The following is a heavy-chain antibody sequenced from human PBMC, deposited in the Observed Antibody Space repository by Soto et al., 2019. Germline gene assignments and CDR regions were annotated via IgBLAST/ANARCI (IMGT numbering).Heavy chain of an antibody. D-gene: IGHD3-3*01. J-gene: IGHJ4*02. CDR1: GFTFSSYW. CDR3: ARSTYYDFWSDYYMDLYFDY. V-gene: IGHV3-74*01. Sequence: PGGSLRLSCAASGFTFSSYWMHWVRQAPGKGLVWVSRINSDGSSTRYADSVKGRFTISRDNAKNTLYLQMNSLRAEDTAVYYCARSTYYDFWSDYYMDLYFDYWGQGTLVTVSS. CDR2: INSDGSST.